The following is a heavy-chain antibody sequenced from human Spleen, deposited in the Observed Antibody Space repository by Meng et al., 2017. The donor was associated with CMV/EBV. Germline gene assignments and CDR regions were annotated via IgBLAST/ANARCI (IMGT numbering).Heavy chain of an antibody. J-gene: IGHJ6*02. V-gene: IGHV1-2*02. Sequence: ASVKVSCKASGYTFTGYYMHWVRQAPGQGLEWMGWINPNSGGTNYAQKFQGRVTMTRDTSISTAYMELSRLRSDDTAVYYCARALQYCSSTSCYYYYGMDVWGQGTTVTVS. CDR1: GYTFTGYY. CDR3: ARALQYCSSTSCYYYYGMDV. D-gene: IGHD2-2*01. CDR2: INPNSGGT.